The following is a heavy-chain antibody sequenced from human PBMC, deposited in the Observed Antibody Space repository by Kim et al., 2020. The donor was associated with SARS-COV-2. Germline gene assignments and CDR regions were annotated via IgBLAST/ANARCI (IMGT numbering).Heavy chain of an antibody. D-gene: IGHD3-22*01. Sequence: GGSLRLSCAASGFTFRNYAMHWVRQAPGKGLEWVAVLSYDGSNKYYADSVKGRFTISRDNSKNTLYLQMNSLRAEDTAVYYCATTPYPYDSSGYLNDWGQGTLVTVSS. J-gene: IGHJ4*02. CDR2: LSYDGSNK. CDR3: ATTPYPYDSSGYLND. CDR1: GFTFRNYA. V-gene: IGHV3-30*04.